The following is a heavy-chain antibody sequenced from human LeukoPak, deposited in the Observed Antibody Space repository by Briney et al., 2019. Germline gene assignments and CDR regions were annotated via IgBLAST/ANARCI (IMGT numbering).Heavy chain of an antibody. D-gene: IGHD5-24*01. Sequence: SETLSLTCTVSGGSISSSSYYWGWIRQPPGKGLEWIGSIYYSGSTYYNPSLKSRVTISVDTSKNQFSLKLSPVTAADTAVYYCARLEMATITYWGQGTLVTVSS. J-gene: IGHJ4*02. CDR3: ARLEMATITY. CDR2: IYYSGST. V-gene: IGHV4-39*01. CDR1: GGSISSSSYY.